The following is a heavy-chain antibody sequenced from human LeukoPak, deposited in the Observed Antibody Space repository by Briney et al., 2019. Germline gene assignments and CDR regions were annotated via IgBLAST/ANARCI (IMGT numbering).Heavy chain of an antibody. CDR3: ARGGSEYQLLNWFDP. V-gene: IGHV1-69*06. Sequence: GSSVKVSCKASGGTFSTYAISWVRQAPGQGLEWVGGIIPIFGTANYAQKFQGRVTITANKSTSTAYMELSSLRSEDTAVYYCARGGSEYQLLNWFDPWGQGTLVTVSS. CDR2: IIPIFGTA. CDR1: GGTFSTYA. J-gene: IGHJ5*02. D-gene: IGHD2-2*01.